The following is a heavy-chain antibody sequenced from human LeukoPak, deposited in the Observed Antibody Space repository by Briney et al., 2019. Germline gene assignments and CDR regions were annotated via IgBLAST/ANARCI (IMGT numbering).Heavy chain of an antibody. V-gene: IGHV3-7*01. CDR2: IKQDGSEK. D-gene: IGHD3-16*02. J-gene: IGHJ3*02. Sequence: PGGSLRLSCAASGFTFSSYWMSWVRQAPGKGLEGVANIKQDGSEKYYVDSVKGRFTISRDNAKNSLYLQMNSLRAEDTAVYYCARDRGYDYVWGSYRYTGAFDIWGQGTMVTVSS. CDR1: GFTFSSYW. CDR3: ARDRGYDYVWGSYRYTGAFDI.